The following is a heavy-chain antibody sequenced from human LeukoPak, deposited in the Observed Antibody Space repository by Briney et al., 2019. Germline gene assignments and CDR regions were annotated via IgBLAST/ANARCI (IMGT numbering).Heavy chain of an antibody. J-gene: IGHJ4*02. CDR2: IYYSGST. V-gene: IGHV4-39*07. Sequence: PSGTLSLTCTVSGGSISSSSYYWGWIRQPPGKGLEWIGSIYYSGSTYYNPSLKSRVTISVDTSKNQFSLKLSSVTAADTAVYYCARDTDIVVVPAAIPGGFDYWGQGTLVTVSS. CDR1: GGSISSSSYY. D-gene: IGHD2-2*02. CDR3: ARDTDIVVVPAAIPGGFDY.